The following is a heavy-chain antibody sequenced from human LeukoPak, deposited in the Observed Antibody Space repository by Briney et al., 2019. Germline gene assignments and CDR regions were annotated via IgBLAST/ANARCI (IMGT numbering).Heavy chain of an antibody. V-gene: IGHV3-21*05. J-gene: IGHJ4*02. CDR1: EFTFSLYA. CDR2: INDVSADI. CDR3: ARDTYQPGRIDS. Sequence: GGSLRLSCAASEFTFSLYAMNWVRQAPGKGLEWVSYINDVSADIHYADSVKGRFTISRDNARNTLYLQMNSLRAEDTAVYYCARDTYQPGRIDSWGQGTLVIVSS. D-gene: IGHD2-2*01.